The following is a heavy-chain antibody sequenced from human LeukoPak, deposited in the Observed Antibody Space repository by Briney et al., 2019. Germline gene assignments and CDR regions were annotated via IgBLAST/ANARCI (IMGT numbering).Heavy chain of an antibody. CDR1: EYIFTNFW. CDR3: ARITPFDS. Sequence: GESLRISCRASEYIFTNFWINGVRRVPGKGREGMGRIDPTDSSTNYSPSFQGHVTISVDTSISTAYLQWSSLEASDTAMYYCARITPFDSWGQGTLVTVSS. CDR2: IDPTDSST. J-gene: IGHJ4*02. V-gene: IGHV5-10-1*01. D-gene: IGHD3-16*01.